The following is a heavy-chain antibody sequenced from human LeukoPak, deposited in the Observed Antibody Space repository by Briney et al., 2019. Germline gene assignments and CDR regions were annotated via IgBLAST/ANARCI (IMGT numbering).Heavy chain of an antibody. V-gene: IGHV3-23*01. J-gene: IGHJ4*02. Sequence: GGSLRLSCAASGFTFSSSAMSWVRQAPGKGLEWVSSISGSGSGGSTYYADSVKGRFTISRDNSKNTLYLQMNSLRAEDTAVYYCARDSKAFYGQWLAPLGYLGQGTLVTVSS. D-gene: IGHD6-19*01. CDR1: GFTFSSSA. CDR2: ISGSGSGGST. CDR3: ARDSKAFYGQWLAPLGY.